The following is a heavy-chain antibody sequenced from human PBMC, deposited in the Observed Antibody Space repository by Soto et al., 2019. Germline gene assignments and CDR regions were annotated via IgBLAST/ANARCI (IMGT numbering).Heavy chain of an antibody. Sequence: GASVKVSCKASGYSFISYNIHWVRQAPGQRLEWMAWITPGNGSRKYSQKFQGRVTITRDTSASTAYMELSSLTSEDTAVYFCARGFGSSWFDYWGQGTPVTVSS. CDR2: ITPGNGSR. J-gene: IGHJ4*02. V-gene: IGHV1-3*01. D-gene: IGHD6-13*01. CDR3: ARGFGSSWFDY. CDR1: GYSFISYN.